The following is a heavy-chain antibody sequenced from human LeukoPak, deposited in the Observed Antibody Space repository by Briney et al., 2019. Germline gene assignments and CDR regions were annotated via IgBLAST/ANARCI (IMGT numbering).Heavy chain of an antibody. D-gene: IGHD3-10*01. CDR1: GFTFSSYA. Sequence: PGGSLRLACAAAGFTFSSYAMSWVRQAPGKGLEWVSAISGSGGNTYYADSVKGRFTISRDNSMNTLYLQMNSLRAEDTAVYYCAKGYYGSGSLNAFDIWGQGTMVTVSS. CDR2: ISGSGGNT. J-gene: IGHJ3*02. CDR3: AKGYYGSGSLNAFDI. V-gene: IGHV3-23*01.